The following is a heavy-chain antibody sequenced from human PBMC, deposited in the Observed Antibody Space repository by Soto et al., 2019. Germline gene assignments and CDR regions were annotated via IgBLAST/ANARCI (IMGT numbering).Heavy chain of an antibody. J-gene: IGHJ4*02. V-gene: IGHV4-59*08. D-gene: IGHD2-15*01. CDR3: ARSHCSGGSCREKYYFDY. Sequence: PSETLSLTCTVSGGSISSYYLSWIRQPPGKGLEWIGYIYYSGSTNYNPSLKSRVTISVDTSKNQFSLKLSSVTAADTAVYYCARSHCSGGSCREKYYFDYWGQGTLVTVSS. CDR1: GGSISSYY. CDR2: IYYSGST.